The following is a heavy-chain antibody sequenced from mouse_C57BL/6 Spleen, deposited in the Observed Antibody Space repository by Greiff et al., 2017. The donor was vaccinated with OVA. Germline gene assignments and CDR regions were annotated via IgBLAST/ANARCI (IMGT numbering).Heavy chain of an antibody. Sequence: QVQLQQPGAELVKPGASVKLSCKASGYTFTSYWMHWVKQRPGQGLERIGMIHPNSGSTNYNEKFKSKATLTVDKSSSTAYMQLSSLTSEDSAVYYCARKGLWHAMDYWGQGTSVTVSS. CDR1: GYTFTSYW. J-gene: IGHJ4*01. CDR2: IHPNSGST. D-gene: IGHD3-3*01. CDR3: ARKGLWHAMDY. V-gene: IGHV1-64*01.